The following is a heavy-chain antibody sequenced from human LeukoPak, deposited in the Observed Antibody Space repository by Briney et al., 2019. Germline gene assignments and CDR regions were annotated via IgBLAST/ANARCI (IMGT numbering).Heavy chain of an antibody. Sequence: GGSLRLSCAASGFNFNSYEVNWVRQAPGKGLEWLSYISSTGGTIYYADSVKGRFTISRDNAKNSLYLQMNNLRVEDTAIYYCARDLGYSFGHFDYWGQGTLVTVSS. CDR2: ISSTGGTI. J-gene: IGHJ4*02. CDR1: GFNFNSYE. CDR3: ARDLGYSFGHFDY. V-gene: IGHV3-48*03. D-gene: IGHD5-18*01.